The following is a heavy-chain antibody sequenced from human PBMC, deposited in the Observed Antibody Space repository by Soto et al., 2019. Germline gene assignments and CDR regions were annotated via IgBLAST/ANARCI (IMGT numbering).Heavy chain of an antibody. CDR1: GFTFSSYS. CDR3: ARDLNPRQEMLYALLGY. D-gene: IGHD2-8*01. J-gene: IGHJ4*02. V-gene: IGHV3-48*01. Sequence: GGSLRLSCAASGFTFSSYSMNWVRQAPGKGLEWVSYISGSSSMIYYADSVKGRFTVSRDNAKNSLYLQMNSLRAEDTAVYYCARDLNPRQEMLYALLGYWLQGTLVTVSS. CDR2: ISGSSSMI.